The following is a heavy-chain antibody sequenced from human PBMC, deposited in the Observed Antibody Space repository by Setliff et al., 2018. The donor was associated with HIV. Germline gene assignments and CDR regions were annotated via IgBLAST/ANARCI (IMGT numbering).Heavy chain of an antibody. Sequence: KTSETLSLTCSVSGASIRGHYWSWIRQSPGKGLEWIGNIYYSGNTNYNPSFKSRVTISVDTSKNQFSLRVNSVTAADTAVYYCARSLVPSGYHYGRHAFDIWGQGTKVTVSS. D-gene: IGHD3-22*01. V-gene: IGHV4-59*08. J-gene: IGHJ3*02. CDR3: ARSLVPSGYHYGRHAFDI. CDR1: GASIRGHY. CDR2: IYYSGNT.